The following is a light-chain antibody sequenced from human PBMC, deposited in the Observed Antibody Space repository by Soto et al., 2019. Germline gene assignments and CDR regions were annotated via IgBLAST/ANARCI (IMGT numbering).Light chain of an antibody. Sequence: QSALTQPPSESGSPGQSVTISCTGTSSDVGGYNYVSWYQQHPGKAPKLMIYEVSKRPSGVPDRFSGSKSGNTASLTVSGLQAEDEADCYCSSYAGSNNPYVFGTGTKVTV. V-gene: IGLV2-8*01. CDR2: EVS. J-gene: IGLJ1*01. CDR3: SSYAGSNNPYV. CDR1: SSDVGGYNY.